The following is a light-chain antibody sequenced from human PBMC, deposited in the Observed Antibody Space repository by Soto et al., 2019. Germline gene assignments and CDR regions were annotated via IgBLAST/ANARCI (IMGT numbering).Light chain of an antibody. CDR2: LGS. CDR3: MQALQTPLT. J-gene: IGKJ4*01. Sequence: DIVMTQSPLSLPVTPGEPASISCRSSQSLMHSNGYNYLDWYLRKPGQSPQLLIYLGSNRASGVPDRLSGSGSGTDFTLKISRVEAEDVGVYYCMQALQTPLTFGGGTKVEIK. CDR1: QSLMHSNGYNY. V-gene: IGKV2-28*01.